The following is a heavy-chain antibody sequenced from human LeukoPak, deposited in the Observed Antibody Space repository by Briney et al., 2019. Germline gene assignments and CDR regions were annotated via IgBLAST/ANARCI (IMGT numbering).Heavy chain of an antibody. CDR3: ARADIIVVPAASDY. V-gene: IGHV1-18*01. D-gene: IGHD2-2*01. CDR2: ISAYNGNT. Sequence: ASVKVSCKASGYTFTSYGISWVRQARGQGLEWMGWISAYNGNTNYAQKLQGRVTMTTDTSTSTAYMELRSLRSDDTAVYYCARADIIVVPAASDYWGQGTLVTVSS. J-gene: IGHJ4*02. CDR1: GYTFTSYG.